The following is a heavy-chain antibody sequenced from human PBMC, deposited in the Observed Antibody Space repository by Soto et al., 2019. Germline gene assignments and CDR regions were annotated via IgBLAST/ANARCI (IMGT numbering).Heavy chain of an antibody. J-gene: IGHJ4*02. Sequence: SLRLSCAASGCTFSSYGMHWVRQAPGKGLEWVAVISYDGSNKYYADSVKGRFTISRDNSKNTLYLQMNSLRAEDTAVYYCATGEAHTIFGVVHGLGPDYWGQGTLVTVSS. CDR2: ISYDGSNK. V-gene: IGHV3-30*03. CDR3: ATGEAHTIFGVVHGLGPDY. D-gene: IGHD3-3*01. CDR1: GCTFSSYG.